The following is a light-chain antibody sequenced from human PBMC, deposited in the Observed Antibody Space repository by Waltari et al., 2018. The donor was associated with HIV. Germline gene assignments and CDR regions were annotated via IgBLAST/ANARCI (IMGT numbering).Light chain of an antibody. CDR2: DVS. V-gene: IGLV2-23*02. J-gene: IGLJ1*01. CDR3: CSYGRFPRLYV. Sequence: QSALTQPTSGSGSPGRSITISCTGTSSAVGASNLVSWYQQHPDKAPQLIIYDVSKRPSGVSFRFSGSKSGNTASLKILGLQPEDEADYYCCSYGRFPRLYVFGGGTKVTV. CDR1: SSAVGASNL.